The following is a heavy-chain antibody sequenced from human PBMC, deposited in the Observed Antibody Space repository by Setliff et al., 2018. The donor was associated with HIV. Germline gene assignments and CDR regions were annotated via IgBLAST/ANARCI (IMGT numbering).Heavy chain of an antibody. D-gene: IGHD3-10*01. Sequence: GGSLRLSCTASGFTFSDYEMNWVRQTPGKGLEWVSYISSSGNTVYYADSVKGRFAISRDNAKRSLYLQMNSLRGEDTAVYYCARYFRDGSYNDYWGQGTLVTVSS. V-gene: IGHV3-48*03. CDR3: ARYFRDGSYNDY. CDR2: ISSSGNTV. CDR1: GFTFSDYE. J-gene: IGHJ4*02.